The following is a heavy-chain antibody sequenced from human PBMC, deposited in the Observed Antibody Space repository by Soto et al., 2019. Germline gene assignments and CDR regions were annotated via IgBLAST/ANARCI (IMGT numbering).Heavy chain of an antibody. J-gene: IGHJ3*02. V-gene: IGHV3-30*18. CDR2: ISYDGSNK. D-gene: IGHD3-22*01. CDR3: AKYYYDSSSLSSSAFDI. Sequence: GGSLRLSCAASGFTFSSYGMHWVRQAPGKGLEWVAVISYDGSNKYYADSVKGRFTISRDNSKNTLYLQMNSLRAEDTAVYYCAKYYYDSSSLSSSAFDIWGQGTMVTVSS. CDR1: GFTFSSYG.